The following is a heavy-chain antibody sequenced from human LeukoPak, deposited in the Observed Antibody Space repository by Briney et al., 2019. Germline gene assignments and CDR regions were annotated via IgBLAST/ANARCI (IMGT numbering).Heavy chain of an antibody. Sequence: GGSLRLSCTASGFTFGDYAMSWVRQAPGKGLEWVGFIRSKAYGGTTEYAASVKGRFTISRDGSKSIAYLQMNSLKTEDTAVYYCTRGADYGDYVGYFQHWGQGTLVTVSS. CDR2: IRSKAYGGTT. V-gene: IGHV3-49*04. J-gene: IGHJ1*01. CDR3: TRGADYGDYVGYFQH. CDR1: GFTFGDYA. D-gene: IGHD4-17*01.